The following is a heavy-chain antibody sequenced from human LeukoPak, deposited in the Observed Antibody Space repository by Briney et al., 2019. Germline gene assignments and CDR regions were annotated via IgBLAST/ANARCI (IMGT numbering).Heavy chain of an antibody. V-gene: IGHV1-2*02. CDR1: EYAFTDYY. J-gene: IGHJ3*02. CDR2: INCKSGAT. D-gene: IGHD3-22*01. Sequence: ASVKVSCKASEYAFTDYYIHWMRQAPGQGLEWMGWINCKSGATSYAQKFRGRVTMTKDRPIRTAYMELSRLKSDDTAVYYCARQSLDYYETLDAFDIWGQGTVVTVSS. CDR3: ARQSLDYYETLDAFDI.